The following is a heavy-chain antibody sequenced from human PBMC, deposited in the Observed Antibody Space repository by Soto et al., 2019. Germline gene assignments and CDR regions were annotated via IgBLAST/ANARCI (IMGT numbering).Heavy chain of an antibody. CDR3: AREPPGTGSFDF. Sequence: ASVKVSCKASGYTFTDYLIHWVRQGPGQGLEWMGIISPNNGDTSYAQQFQGRVALTRDTSTNTLYMELSGLISEDTAVYSCAREPPGTGSFDFWGQGALVTVSS. J-gene: IGHJ4*02. CDR1: GYTFTDYL. CDR2: ISPNNGDT. D-gene: IGHD1-26*01. V-gene: IGHV1-46*01.